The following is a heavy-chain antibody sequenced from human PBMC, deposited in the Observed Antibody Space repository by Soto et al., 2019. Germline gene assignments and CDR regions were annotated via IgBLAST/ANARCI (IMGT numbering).Heavy chain of an antibody. CDR3: ARGFEWFGELCSMDV. CDR1: GGSISSYY. J-gene: IGHJ6*02. D-gene: IGHD3-10*01. CDR2: IYYSGST. V-gene: IGHV4-59*01. Sequence: SETLSLTCTVSGGSISSYYWSWIRQPPGKGLEWIGYIYYSGSTNYNPSLKSRVTISVDTSKNQFSLKLSSVTAADTAVYYCARGFEWFGELCSMDVWGQGTTVTVS.